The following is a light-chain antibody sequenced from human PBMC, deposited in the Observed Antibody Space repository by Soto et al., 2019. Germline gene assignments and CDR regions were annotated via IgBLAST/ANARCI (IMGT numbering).Light chain of an antibody. CDR3: QQYENLPPT. Sequence: DIRMTQSPSSLSASVGDRITITCQASQDIKNFLNWYQQKPGKAPRLLIYDTSNVEGGVPSRFSGTGSGSDFIFSISSLQPEDIATYYCQQYENLPPTFGGGTKVEIK. V-gene: IGKV1-33*01. J-gene: IGKJ4*01. CDR1: QDIKNF. CDR2: DTS.